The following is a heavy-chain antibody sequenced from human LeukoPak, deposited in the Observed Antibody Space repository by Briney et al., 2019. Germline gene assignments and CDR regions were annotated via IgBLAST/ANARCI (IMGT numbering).Heavy chain of an antibody. CDR1: GYTFTSYG. CDR3: AREGTYYDILTGYHLWLNYYYYGMDV. D-gene: IGHD3-9*01. CDR2: ISAYNGNT. V-gene: IGHV1-18*01. Sequence: ASVKVSCKASGYTFTSYGISWVRQAPGQGLEWMGWISAYNGNTNYAQKLQGRVTMTTDTSTSTAYMELRSLRSDDTAVYYYAREGTYYDILTGYHLWLNYYYYGMDVWGQGTTVTVSS. J-gene: IGHJ6*02.